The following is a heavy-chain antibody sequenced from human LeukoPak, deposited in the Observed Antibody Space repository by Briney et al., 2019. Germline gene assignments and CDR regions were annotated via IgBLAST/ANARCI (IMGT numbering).Heavy chain of an antibody. J-gene: IGHJ4*02. Sequence: PGASLRLSCAASGFTFSSYAMSWVRQAPGKGLEWVTGFSAIGGSTYYADSVKGRFTISRDNSKNTLYLQMNSLRAEDTAVYYCAKHSLKTGYSSGRSWDYWGQGTLVTVSS. CDR1: GFTFSSYA. D-gene: IGHD6-19*01. CDR2: FSAIGGST. V-gene: IGHV3-23*01. CDR3: AKHSLKTGYSSGRSWDY.